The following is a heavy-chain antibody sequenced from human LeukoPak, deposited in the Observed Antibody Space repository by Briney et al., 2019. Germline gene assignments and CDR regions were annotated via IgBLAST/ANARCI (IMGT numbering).Heavy chain of an antibody. CDR3: ARGIGGYNYFDY. J-gene: IGHJ4*02. Sequence: SETLSLTCAVSGYPIGGGVYWAWIRQPPGKGLEGIGSLHHAGTTYYNPSLQSRVAISMDASKNEFFLTMTSVTAADTAVYYCARGIGGYNYFDYWGQGTLVAVSS. CDR2: LHHAGTT. CDR1: GYPIGGGVY. V-gene: IGHV4-38-2*01. D-gene: IGHD3-16*01.